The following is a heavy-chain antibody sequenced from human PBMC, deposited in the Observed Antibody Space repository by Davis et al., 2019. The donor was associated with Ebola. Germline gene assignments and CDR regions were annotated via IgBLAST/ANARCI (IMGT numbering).Heavy chain of an antibody. D-gene: IGHD3-16*02. CDR2: IYPGDSDT. J-gene: IGHJ4*02. V-gene: IGHV5-51*01. CDR3: ARREGGYDYVWGSYRPYYFDY. CDR1: GYSFTSYW. Sequence: GESLKISCKGSGYSFTSYWIGWVRQMPGKGLEWMGIIYPGDSDTRYSPSFQGQVTISADKSISTAYLQWSSLKASDTAMYYCARREGGYDYVWGSYRPYYFDYWGQGTLVTVSS.